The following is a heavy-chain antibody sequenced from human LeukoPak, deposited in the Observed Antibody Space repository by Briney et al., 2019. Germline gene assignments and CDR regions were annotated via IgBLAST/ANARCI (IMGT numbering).Heavy chain of an antibody. CDR1: GFTFSSYW. CDR2: INSDGSST. V-gene: IGHV3-74*01. Sequence: GGSLRLSCAASGFTFSSYWMHWVRQAPGKGPVWVSRINSDGSSTSYADSVKGRFTISRDNANNSLYLQMNSLRAEDTAVYYCAREKLVEDAFDLWGQGTKVTVSS. J-gene: IGHJ3*01. CDR3: AREKLVEDAFDL. D-gene: IGHD2-8*02.